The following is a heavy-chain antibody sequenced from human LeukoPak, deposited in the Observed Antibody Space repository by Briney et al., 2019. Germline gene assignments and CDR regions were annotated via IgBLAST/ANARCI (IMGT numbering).Heavy chain of an antibody. CDR3: ARECMAAAGFSYYYYYGMDV. CDR2: MNPNSGNT. D-gene: IGHD6-13*01. J-gene: IGHJ6*02. V-gene: IGHV1-8*01. Sequence: GASVTVSCKASGYTFTSYDINWVRQATGQGLEWMGWMNPNSGNTGYAQKFQGRVTMTRNTSISTAYMELSSLRSEATAVYYCARECMAAAGFSYYYYYGMDVWGQGTTVTVSS. CDR1: GYTFTSYD.